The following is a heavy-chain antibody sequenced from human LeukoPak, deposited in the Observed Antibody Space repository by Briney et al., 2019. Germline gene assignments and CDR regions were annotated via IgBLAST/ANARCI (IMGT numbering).Heavy chain of an antibody. D-gene: IGHD2-21*01. CDR2: FDPEDGET. CDR1: GYTLTELS. CDR3: ATESACSVSHKADYRNDCSYYMDV. J-gene: IGHJ6*03. Sequence: GASVKVSCKVSGYTLTELSMHWVRQAPGKGLEWMGGFDPEDGETIYAQKFQGRVTMTEDTSTDTAYMELSSLRSEDTAVYYCATESACSVSHKADYRNDCSYYMDVWGKGTTVTVSS. V-gene: IGHV1-24*01.